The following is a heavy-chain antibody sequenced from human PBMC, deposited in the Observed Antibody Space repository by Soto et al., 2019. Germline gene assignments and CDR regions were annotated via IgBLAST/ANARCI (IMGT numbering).Heavy chain of an antibody. J-gene: IGHJ6*02. Sequence: GGSLRLSCAASGFTFSSYWVSWVRQAPGKGLEWVANIKQDGSEKYYVDSVKGRFTISRDNAKNSLYLQMNSLRAEDTAVYYCAREHRYCSSTSCYYGMDVWGQGTTVTVS. V-gene: IGHV3-7*01. CDR3: AREHRYCSSTSCYYGMDV. D-gene: IGHD2-2*01. CDR1: GFTFSSYW. CDR2: IKQDGSEK.